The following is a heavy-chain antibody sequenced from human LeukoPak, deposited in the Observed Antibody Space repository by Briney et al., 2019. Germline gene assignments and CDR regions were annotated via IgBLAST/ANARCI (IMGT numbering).Heavy chain of an antibody. J-gene: IGHJ6*03. CDR1: GFTFDDYA. V-gene: IGHV3-9*01. Sequence: GRSLRLSCAASGFTFDDYAMHWVRQAPGKGLEWVSGISWNSGSIGYADSVKGRFTISRDNAKNSLYLQMNSLRAEDTALYYCAKDRGLHGYYYMDVWGKGTTVTVSS. CDR2: ISWNSGSI. D-gene: IGHD5-18*01. CDR3: AKDRGLHGYYYMDV.